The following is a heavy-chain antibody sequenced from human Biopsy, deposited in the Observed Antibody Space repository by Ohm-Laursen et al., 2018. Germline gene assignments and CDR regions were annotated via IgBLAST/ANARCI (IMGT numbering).Heavy chain of an antibody. CDR2: ISPNSGGT. Sequence: SVKASRKGSGYAVNDYFLHWLRQAPGQGPGWMGWISPNSGGTNYAQKFQGRVTMTTHPSTSTVYLELRRLISDDTAVYYCARAAFGPFDSWGQGALVTVSS. CDR1: GYAVNDYF. D-gene: IGHD3-16*01. V-gene: IGHV1-2*02. J-gene: IGHJ4*02. CDR3: ARAAFGPFDS.